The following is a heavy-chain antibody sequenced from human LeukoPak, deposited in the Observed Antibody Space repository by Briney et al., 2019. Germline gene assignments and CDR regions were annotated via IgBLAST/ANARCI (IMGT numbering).Heavy chain of an antibody. CDR1: GTTFDRYS. J-gene: IGHJ6*03. CDR3: AREKFLPSGGYYYMDV. V-gene: IGHV3-48*04. D-gene: IGHD5-12*01. Sequence: GGSLRLSCVACGTTFDRYSMDWVRQAPGKGLEWVSYISSGSNSRLYAESVKGRFTISRDNSGDSLFLQMNSLRPEDTGVYYCAREKFLPSGGYYYMDVWGKGTTVIVSS. CDR2: ISSGSNSR.